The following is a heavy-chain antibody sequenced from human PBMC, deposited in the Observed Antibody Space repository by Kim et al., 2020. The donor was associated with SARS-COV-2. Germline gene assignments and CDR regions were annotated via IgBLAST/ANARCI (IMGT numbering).Heavy chain of an antibody. Sequence: VKGRFTISRDKSQNTLFLQMNSLRAEDTAVYYCAKGTRTYYDSSGYYFDYWGQGTLVTVSS. CDR3: AKGTRTYYDSSGYYFDY. D-gene: IGHD3-22*01. J-gene: IGHJ4*02. V-gene: IGHV3-23*01.